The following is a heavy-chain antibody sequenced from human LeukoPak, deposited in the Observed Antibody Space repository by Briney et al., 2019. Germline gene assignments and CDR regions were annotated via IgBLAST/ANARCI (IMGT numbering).Heavy chain of an antibody. D-gene: IGHD6-19*01. V-gene: IGHV4-34*01. Sequence: PSETLSLTCAVYGESFSGYYWTWIRQPPGKGLEWIAEINHSGSTNYNPSLKSRVTVSVDTSKNQFSLKLTSVTAADTAVYYCARARGAVGIDYWGQGTLVTVSS. CDR2: INHSGST. J-gene: IGHJ4*02. CDR3: ARARGAVGIDY. CDR1: GESFSGYY.